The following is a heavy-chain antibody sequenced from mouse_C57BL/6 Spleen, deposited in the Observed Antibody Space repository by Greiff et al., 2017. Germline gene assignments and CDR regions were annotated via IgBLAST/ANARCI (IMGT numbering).Heavy chain of an antibody. CDR2: ISSGSSTI. CDR1: GFTFSDYG. D-gene: IGHD1-1*01. J-gene: IGHJ4*01. V-gene: IGHV5-17*01. CDR3: AREHDPDGGAMDY. Sequence: EVKLMESGGGLVKPGGSLKLSCAASGFTFSDYGMHWVRQAPEKGLEWVAYISSGSSTIYYADTVKGRFTISRDNAKNTLFLQMTSLRSEDTAMYYCAREHDPDGGAMDYWGQGTSVTGSS.